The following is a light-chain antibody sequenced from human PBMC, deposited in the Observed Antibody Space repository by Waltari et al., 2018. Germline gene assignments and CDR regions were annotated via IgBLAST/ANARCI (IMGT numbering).Light chain of an antibody. V-gene: IGLV8-61*01. J-gene: IGLJ3*02. Sequence: QTVVTQEPSLSVSPGGTVTLTFAFRSGSPPTTSYVSWYQQTPGQPPRTLMYKANIRSSGVPDRFSGSSLGNKAALTITGAQADDESDYYCLVYMGSGIWVFGGGTKLTVL. CDR3: LVYMGSGIWV. CDR1: SGSPPTTSY. CDR2: KAN.